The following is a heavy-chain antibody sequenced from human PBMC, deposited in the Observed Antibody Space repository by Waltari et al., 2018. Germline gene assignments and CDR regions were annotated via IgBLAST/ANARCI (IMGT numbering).Heavy chain of an antibody. CDR3: VGWNDPINS. CDR2: IGPDGSDK. Sequence: EAQLVQSGGGLVQPGGSLKLPCAASGFTISRFWMTWIRQAPGQGLQWVAHIGPDGSDKYYVDSVKGRFTISRDNAENSLLLQMSSLRVEDTALYYCVGWNDPINSWGQGTLVAVSS. D-gene: IGHD1-1*01. V-gene: IGHV3-7*01. CDR1: GFTISRFW. J-gene: IGHJ4*02.